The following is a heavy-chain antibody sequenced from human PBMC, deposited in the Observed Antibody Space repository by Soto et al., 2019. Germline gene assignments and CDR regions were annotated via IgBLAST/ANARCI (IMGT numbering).Heavy chain of an antibody. CDR1: GFTFSSYA. Sequence: GSLRLSCAASGFTFSSYAMSWVRQAPGKGLEWVSAISGSGGSTYYADSVKGRFTISRDNSKNTLYLQMNSLRAEDTAVYYCAKAPRWELLLGYWGQGTLVTVSS. J-gene: IGHJ4*02. V-gene: IGHV3-23*01. CDR3: AKAPRWELLLGY. D-gene: IGHD1-26*01. CDR2: ISGSGGST.